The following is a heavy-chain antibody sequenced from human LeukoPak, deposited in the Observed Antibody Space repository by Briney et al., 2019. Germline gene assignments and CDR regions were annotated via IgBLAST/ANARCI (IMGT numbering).Heavy chain of an antibody. J-gene: IGHJ6*03. CDR1: GYSFTSYW. D-gene: IGHD2-2*02. Sequence: GESLKISCKGSGYSFTSYWIGWVRQMPGKGLEWMGIIYPGDSDTRYSPSFQGQVTISADKSISTAYLQWSSLKASDTAMYYCARHESRYCSSTSSYTGYYYYMDVWGKGTTVTVSS. CDR2: IYPGDSDT. V-gene: IGHV5-51*01. CDR3: ARHESRYCSSTSSYTGYYYYMDV.